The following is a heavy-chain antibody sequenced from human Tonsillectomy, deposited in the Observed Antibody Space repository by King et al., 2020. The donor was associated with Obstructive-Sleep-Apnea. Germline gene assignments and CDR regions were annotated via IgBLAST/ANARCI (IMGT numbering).Heavy chain of an antibody. CDR2: INPDSGGT. V-gene: IGHV1-2*02. CDR1: RYTFTGYY. Sequence: VQLVESGAEVKEPGASVKVSCKAFRYTFTGYYIHWVRQAPGQGLEWMGWINPDSGGTDCAQNFQGRVTMTRDTSTSTVYMELTRLKSDDTAGYYCARDAAAGLHSRSNYFDSWGQGTLVTVSS. CDR3: ARDAAAGLHSRSNYFDS. J-gene: IGHJ4*02. D-gene: IGHD6-13*01.